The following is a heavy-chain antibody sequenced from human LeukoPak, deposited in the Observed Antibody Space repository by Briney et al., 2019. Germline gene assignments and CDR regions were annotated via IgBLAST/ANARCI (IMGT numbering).Heavy chain of an antibody. J-gene: IGHJ4*02. D-gene: IGHD5-24*01. V-gene: IGHV3-48*03. CDR2: ISSGGNYR. CDR3: ARGRNAYTFDN. CDR1: GFTFSSYE. Sequence: PGGSLRLSCAASGFTFSSYEINWVRQAPGKGLEWVSYISSGGNYRYYADPVKGRFTISRDNARNSLYLQMNSLRAEDTAVYYCARGRNAYTFDNWGQGTLVTVSS.